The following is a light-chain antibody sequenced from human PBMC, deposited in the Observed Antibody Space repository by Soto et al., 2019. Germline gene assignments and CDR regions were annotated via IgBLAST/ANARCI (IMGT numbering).Light chain of an antibody. CDR3: QRYNNWPPWT. V-gene: IGKV3D-15*01. J-gene: IGKJ1*01. CDR2: GAL. CDR1: QSVSSN. Sequence: EIVMTQSPAXGAXXXXAXXXLXXSXSQSVSSNLAWYQQKPGQAPRLIIFGALTRATGIPARFSGSGSGTEFTLTISSLQSEDFAVYYCQRYNNWPPWTFGQGTKVDNK.